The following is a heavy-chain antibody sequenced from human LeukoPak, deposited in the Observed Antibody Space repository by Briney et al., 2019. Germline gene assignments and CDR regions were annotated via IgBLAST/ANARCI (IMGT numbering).Heavy chain of an antibody. CDR3: ARDFPRSTSCLGY. CDR1: GYTFGSYD. CDR2: MNPNSGNT. V-gene: IGHV1-8*01. Sequence: ASVKVSCKASGYTFGSYDINWVRQATGQGLEWMGWMNPNSGNTGYAQKFQGRVTMTRNTSISTAYMELSSLRSEDTAVYYCARDFPRSTSCLGYWGQGTLVTVSS. D-gene: IGHD2-2*01. J-gene: IGHJ4*02.